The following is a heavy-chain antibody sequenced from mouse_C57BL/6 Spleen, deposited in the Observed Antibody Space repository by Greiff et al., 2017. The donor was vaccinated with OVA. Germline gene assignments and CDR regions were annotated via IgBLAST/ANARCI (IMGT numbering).Heavy chain of an antibody. D-gene: IGHD2-3*01. CDR1: GFTFSSYG. CDR2: ISSGGSYT. V-gene: IGHV5-6*01. J-gene: IGHJ2*01. CDR3: ARHHQDNDDYYYLDY. Sequence: EVKLMESGGDLVKPGGSLKLSCAASGFTFSSYGLSWVRQTPDKRLEWVATISSGGSYTYYPDSVKGRSTISRDKAKNTRYLQISSLKSTDTAMYYCARHHQDNDDYYYLDYWGQGTTLTVSS.